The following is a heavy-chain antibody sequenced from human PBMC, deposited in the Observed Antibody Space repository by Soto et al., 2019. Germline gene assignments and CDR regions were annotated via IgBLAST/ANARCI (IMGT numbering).Heavy chain of an antibody. J-gene: IGHJ4*02. Sequence: LPETLSLTCTVSGGSISSYYWSWIRQPPGKGLEWIGYIYYSGSTNYNPSLKSRVTISVDTSKNQFSLKLSSVTAADTAVYYCARVHYDSSGSNSFDYWGQGTLVTVSS. D-gene: IGHD3-22*01. CDR3: ARVHYDSSGSNSFDY. V-gene: IGHV4-59*01. CDR2: IYYSGST. CDR1: GGSISSYY.